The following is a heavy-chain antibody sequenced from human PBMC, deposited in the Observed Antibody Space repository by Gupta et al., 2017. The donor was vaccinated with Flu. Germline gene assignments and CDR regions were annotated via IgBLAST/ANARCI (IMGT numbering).Heavy chain of an antibody. CDR2: ISGYNGDT. J-gene: IGHJ4*01. CDR3: ARAGYYGPGGDSYVGGHLDL. CDR1: GYRFSEYG. V-gene: IGHV1-18*01. D-gene: IGHD2-21*01. Sequence: QVQLVQSGPEVKRPGASVKISCKSSGYRFSEYGISWVRHNPGPGLEWMAWISGYNGDTKFAQKFQGKGTRSTETSTTTAYMEVTNLTSDDTAGYFCARAGYYGPGGDSYVGGHLDLWGQGTRVTVSS.